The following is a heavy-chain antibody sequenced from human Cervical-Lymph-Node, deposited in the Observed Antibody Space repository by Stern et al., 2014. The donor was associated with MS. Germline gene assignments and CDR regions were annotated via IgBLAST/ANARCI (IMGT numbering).Heavy chain of an antibody. CDR1: GYTFNSYA. V-gene: IGHV1-3*01. Sequence: QVQLVQSGAEARKPGASVKVSCKASGYTFNSYAMNWVRPASGQRLEWMGGINAGTGNTKYSQKFQARVTLTRDTSASTAYMELSSLRSEDTAVYYCAKEGANDCFDYWGQGTLVTVSS. J-gene: IGHJ4*02. CDR2: INAGTGNT. CDR3: AKEGANDCFDY.